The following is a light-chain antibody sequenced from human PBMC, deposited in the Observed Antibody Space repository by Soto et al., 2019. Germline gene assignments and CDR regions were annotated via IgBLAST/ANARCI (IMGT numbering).Light chain of an antibody. CDR2: AAS. Sequence: DLPMTQSPSSLSASVGDRVTITCRASQSISSYLNWYQQKPGKAPKLLIYAASSLQSGVPSRFSGSGSGTDFTLTISSLQPEDFASYYCQQSYSSPPTFGGGTKVESK. V-gene: IGKV1-39*01. CDR1: QSISSY. CDR3: QQSYSSPPT. J-gene: IGKJ4*01.